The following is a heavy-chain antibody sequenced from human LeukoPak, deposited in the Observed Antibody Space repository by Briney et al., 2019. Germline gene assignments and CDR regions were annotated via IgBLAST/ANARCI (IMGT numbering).Heavy chain of an antibody. Sequence: ASVKVPCKASGYTFTSYYMHWVRQAPGQGLEWMGIINPSGGSTSYAQKFQGRVTMTRDTSTSTVYMELSSLRSEDTAVYYCARPISGGDAFDIWGQGTMVTVSS. CDR3: ARPISGGDAFDI. D-gene: IGHD1-26*01. CDR1: GYTFTSYY. V-gene: IGHV1-46*01. J-gene: IGHJ3*02. CDR2: INPSGGST.